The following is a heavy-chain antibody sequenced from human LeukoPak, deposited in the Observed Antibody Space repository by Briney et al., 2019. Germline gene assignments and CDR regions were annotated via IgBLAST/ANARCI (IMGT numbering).Heavy chain of an antibody. CDR2: IYSDNT. CDR3: ARESGRHASGWYDY. CDR1: GFTVSSNS. V-gene: IGHV3-53*01. Sequence: GGSLRLSCTVSGFTVSSNSMSWVRQAPGKGLEWVSFIYSDNTHYSDSVKGRFTISRDNSKNTLYLQMNSLRAEDTAVYYCARESGRHASGWYDYWGQGTLVTVSS. D-gene: IGHD6-19*01. J-gene: IGHJ4*02.